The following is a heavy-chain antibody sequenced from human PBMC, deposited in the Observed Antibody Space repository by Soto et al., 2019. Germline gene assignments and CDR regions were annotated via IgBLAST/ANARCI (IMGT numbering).Heavy chain of an antibody. CDR3: ARDNGYSYGYFDY. Sequence: PSETLSLTCTVSGGSVSSGSYYWTWIRQPPGKGLEWIGCLYNSGSTNYNPALKSRATISVDTSKNQFSLRLSSVTAADTAVYYCARDNGYSYGYFDYRGQGTLVTVSS. CDR2: LYNSGST. CDR1: GGSVSSGSYY. V-gene: IGHV4-61*01. J-gene: IGHJ4*02. D-gene: IGHD5-18*01.